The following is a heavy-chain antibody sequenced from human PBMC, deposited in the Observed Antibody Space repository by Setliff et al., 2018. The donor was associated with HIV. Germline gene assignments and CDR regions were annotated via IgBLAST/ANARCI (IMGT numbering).Heavy chain of an antibody. CDR1: GFTFSRYA. V-gene: IGHV3-21*01. D-gene: IGHD5-18*01. Sequence: PGGSLRLSCAASGFTFSRYAMNWVRQAPGKGLEWVSSISSSSSYIYYADSVKGRFTISRDNAKSSLYLQMNSLRAEDTAVYYCARGLSYSYGVLNLINDACDIWGQGTMVTVSS. CDR2: ISSSSSYI. J-gene: IGHJ3*02. CDR3: ARGLSYSYGVLNLINDACDI.